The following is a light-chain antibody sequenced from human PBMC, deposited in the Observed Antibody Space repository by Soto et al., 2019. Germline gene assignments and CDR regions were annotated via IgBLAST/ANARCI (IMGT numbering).Light chain of an antibody. Sequence: QSALTQPASVSGSPGQSITISCTGTSGDVGGHNYVSWYQQHPGRAPKLMIYEVTNRPSGVSNRFSGSKSGNTASLTISGLQAEDEAYYYCTSYTRSATPYIYGSGTKLTVL. CDR2: EVT. J-gene: IGLJ1*01. CDR1: SGDVGGHNY. CDR3: TSYTRSATPYI. V-gene: IGLV2-14*01.